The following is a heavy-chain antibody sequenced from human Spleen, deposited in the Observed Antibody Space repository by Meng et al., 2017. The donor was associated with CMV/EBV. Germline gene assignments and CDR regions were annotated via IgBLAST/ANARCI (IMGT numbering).Heavy chain of an antibody. CDR3: ARGRYCSTPSCYRPYYYGMDV. V-gene: IGHV4-34*01. J-gene: IGHJ6*02. D-gene: IGHD2-2*01. Sequence: SQTLSLTCAVYNGSFSTYYWSWIRQPPGKGLEWIGEVNRGGGTNYNPSLTSRVTISVATSRNQFSLKLTSVTAADTAIYYCARGRYCSTPSCYRPYYYGMDVWGQGTTVTVS. CDR1: NGSFSTYY. CDR2: VNRGGGT.